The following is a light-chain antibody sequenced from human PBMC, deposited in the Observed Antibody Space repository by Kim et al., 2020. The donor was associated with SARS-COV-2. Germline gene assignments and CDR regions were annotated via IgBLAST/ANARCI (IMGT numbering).Light chain of an antibody. CDR3: NCRDNSGKKWV. V-gene: IGLV3-19*01. Sequence: AVGQKVRITCQGDSLGTYDESWNRQKPGQATVLVIYGKNNRPLGIPDRFSGSSSGNTASLTITGAQAEDEADYYCNCRDNSGKKWVFGGGTQLTVL. CDR2: GKN. J-gene: IGLJ3*02. CDR1: SLGTYD.